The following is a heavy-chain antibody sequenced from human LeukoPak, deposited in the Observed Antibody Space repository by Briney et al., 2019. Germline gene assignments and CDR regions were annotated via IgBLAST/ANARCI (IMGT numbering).Heavy chain of an antibody. CDR3: GRFGDEAGIDN. J-gene: IGHJ4*02. Sequence: GGSLRLSCAASGFTFSTYWMTWVRQAPGKGLEWVANIKPSGTETYYGDPVKGRFTISRDNAKNLLYLQMSSLRAEDTAVYSCGRFGDEAGIDNWGQGPLVTVSS. CDR1: GFTFSTYW. CDR2: IKPSGTET. V-gene: IGHV3-7*01. D-gene: IGHD3-10*01.